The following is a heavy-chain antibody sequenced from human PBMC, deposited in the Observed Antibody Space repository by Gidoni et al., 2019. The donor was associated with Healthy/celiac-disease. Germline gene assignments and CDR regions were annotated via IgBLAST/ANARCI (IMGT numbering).Heavy chain of an antibody. V-gene: IGHV1-69*04. CDR3: ARTVPAADDYYYYGMDV. CDR2: LIPILGIA. D-gene: IGHD2-2*01. CDR1: GGTFSSYA. Sequence: QVQLVQSGAEVKKPGSSVKVSCKASGGTFSSYAISWVRQAPGQGLEWMGRLIPILGIANYAQKFQGRVTSTADKSTSTAYMELSSLRSEDTAVYYCARTVPAADDYYYYGMDVWGQGTTVTVSS. J-gene: IGHJ6*02.